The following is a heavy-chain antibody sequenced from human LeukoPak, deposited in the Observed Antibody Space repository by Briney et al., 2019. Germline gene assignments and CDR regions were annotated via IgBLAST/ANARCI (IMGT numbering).Heavy chain of an antibody. CDR1: GGSIGSSTDF. D-gene: IGHD2-21*02. J-gene: IGHJ3*02. V-gene: IGHV4-39*01. CDR2: IYYSGSV. CDR3: ARQGSGGRDLDI. Sequence: SETLSLPCSVSGGSIGSSTDFGGWIRQPPGKGLEWIGSIYYSGSVNYNPSLKTRVTISADTSKTQLSLKLTSVTAADTALYYCARQGSGGRDLDIWGQGTMVTVSS.